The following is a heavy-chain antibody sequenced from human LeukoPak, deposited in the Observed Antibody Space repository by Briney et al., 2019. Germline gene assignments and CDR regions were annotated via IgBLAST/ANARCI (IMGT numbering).Heavy chain of an antibody. V-gene: IGHV3-21*01. CDR1: GFTFSSYS. CDR2: ISSSSSYI. CDR3: ARGELDYDFWSGYYPIGYYYYYMDV. Sequence: PGGSLRLSCAASGFTFSSYSMNWVRQAPGKGLEWVSSISSSSSYIYYADSVKGRFTISRDNAKNSLYLQMNSLRAEDTAVYYCARGELDYDFWSGYYPIGYYYYYMDVWGKGTTVTVSS. J-gene: IGHJ6*03. D-gene: IGHD3-3*01.